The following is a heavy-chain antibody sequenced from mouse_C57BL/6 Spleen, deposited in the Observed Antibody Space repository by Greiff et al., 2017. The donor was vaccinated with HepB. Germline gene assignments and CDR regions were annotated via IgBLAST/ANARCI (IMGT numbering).Heavy chain of an antibody. V-gene: IGHV1-81*01. CDR1: GYTFTSYG. CDR2: IYPRSGNT. Sequence: VQLQQSGAELARPGASVKLSCKASGYTFTSYGISWVKQRTGQGLEWIGEIYPRSGNTYYNEKFKGKATLTADKSSSTAYMELRSLTSEDSAVYFCASGPYAMDYWGQGTSVTVSS. J-gene: IGHJ4*01. CDR3: ASGPYAMDY.